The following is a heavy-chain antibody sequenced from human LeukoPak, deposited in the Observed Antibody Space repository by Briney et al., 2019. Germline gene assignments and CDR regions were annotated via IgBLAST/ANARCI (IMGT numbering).Heavy chain of an antibody. CDR2: IYHSGST. CDR1: GYSFSSGYY. V-gene: IGHV4-38-2*02. J-gene: IGHJ3*02. CDR3: ARVGPLFAFDI. Sequence: SETLSLTCTVSGYSFSSGYYWGWIRQPPGKGLEWIGSIYHSGSTCYNPSLKSRVTISVDTSKNQFSLKLSSVTAADTAVYYCARVGPLFAFDIWGQGTMVTVSS.